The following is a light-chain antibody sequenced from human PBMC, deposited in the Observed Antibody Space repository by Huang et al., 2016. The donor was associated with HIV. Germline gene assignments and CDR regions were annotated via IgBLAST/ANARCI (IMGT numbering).Light chain of an antibody. V-gene: IGKV1-27*01. CDR2: GAA. Sequence: DIEMTQSPSSLSASIGDTLTITCRASQGIDTYLAWYQQKPGKVPELLIYGAATLQPGIPSRFSGSGSETDFSLTINNLQPEDVATYFCQRYNSAPLTFGGGTKVAIK. CDR1: QGIDTY. J-gene: IGKJ4*01. CDR3: QRYNSAPLT.